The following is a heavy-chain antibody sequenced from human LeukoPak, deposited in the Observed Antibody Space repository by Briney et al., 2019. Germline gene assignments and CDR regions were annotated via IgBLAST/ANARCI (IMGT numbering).Heavy chain of an antibody. CDR2: ISSSSSYI. CDR1: GFTFGSYS. V-gene: IGHV3-21*01. J-gene: IGHJ6*03. CDR3: ARDNRYRNYGSDYMDV. Sequence: PGGSLRLSCAASGFTFGSYSMNWVRQAPGKGLEWVSSISSSSSYIYYADSVKGRFTISRDNAKNSLYLQMNSLRAEDTAVYYCARDNRYRNYGSDYMDVWGKGTTVTVSS. D-gene: IGHD3-10*01.